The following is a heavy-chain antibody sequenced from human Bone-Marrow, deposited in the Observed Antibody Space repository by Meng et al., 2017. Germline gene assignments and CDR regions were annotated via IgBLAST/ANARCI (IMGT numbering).Heavy chain of an antibody. Sequence: TLSLTCTVSGGSISSSSYYWGWIRQPPGKGLEWIGSIYYSGSTYYNPSLKSRVTISVDTSKNQFSLKLSSVTAADTAVYYCARGGYYSRLTFHDAFDIWGQGTMVTVSS. CDR1: GGSISSSSYY. D-gene: IGHD3-22*01. J-gene: IGHJ3*02. CDR2: IYYSGST. CDR3: ARGGYYSRLTFHDAFDI. V-gene: IGHV4-39*07.